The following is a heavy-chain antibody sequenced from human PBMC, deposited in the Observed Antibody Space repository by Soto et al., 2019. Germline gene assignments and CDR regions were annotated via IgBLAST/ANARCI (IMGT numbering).Heavy chain of an antibody. D-gene: IGHD4-17*01. CDR1: GGSISSGGYY. CDR3: ARDDYGDYASIDV. Sequence: QVQLQESGPGLVKPSQTLSLTCTVSGGSISSGGYYWSWIRQHPGKGLEGIGYIDYSGSTYYNPSLKSRVTISVDTSKNQFSLKLSSVTAADTAVYYCARDDYGDYASIDVWGQGTTVTVSS. CDR2: IDYSGST. J-gene: IGHJ6*02. V-gene: IGHV4-31*03.